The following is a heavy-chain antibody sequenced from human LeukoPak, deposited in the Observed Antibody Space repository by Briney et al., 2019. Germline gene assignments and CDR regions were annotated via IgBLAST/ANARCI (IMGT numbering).Heavy chain of an antibody. CDR1: GFTFDDYA. D-gene: IGHD4-17*01. CDR3: ASHYGDYSFDY. V-gene: IGHV3-43*02. Sequence: QPGGSLRLSCAASGFTFDDYAMHWVRQAPGKGLEWVSLISGDGGSTYYADSVKGRFTISRDNSKNSLYLQMNSLRAEDTALYYCASHYGDYSFDYWGQGTLVTVSS. J-gene: IGHJ4*02. CDR2: ISGDGGST.